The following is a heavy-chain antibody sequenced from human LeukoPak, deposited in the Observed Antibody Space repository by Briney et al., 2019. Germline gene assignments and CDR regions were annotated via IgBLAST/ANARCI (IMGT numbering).Heavy chain of an antibody. Sequence: GASVKVSCKASGYTFTGYYMHWVRQAPGQGLEWMGRINPNSGGTNYAQKFQGRVTMTRDTSISTAYMELSRLRSDDTAVYYCARGRIFWSGPDAFDIWGQGTMVTVSS. CDR3: ARGRIFWSGPDAFDI. CDR2: INPNSGGT. CDR1: GYTFTGYY. J-gene: IGHJ3*02. D-gene: IGHD3-3*01. V-gene: IGHV1-2*06.